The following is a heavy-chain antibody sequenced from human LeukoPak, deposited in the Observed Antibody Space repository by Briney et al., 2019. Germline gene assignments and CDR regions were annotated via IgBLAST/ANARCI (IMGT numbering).Heavy chain of an antibody. D-gene: IGHD2/OR15-2a*01. CDR3: VRDVFSLGDS. CDR2: INHDGTLR. Sequence: PGGSLRRSCAASGFTFSSYSMNWVRQAPGKGLVWVSHINHDGTLRNYADSVKGRFTISRDFAKNTLYLQMNTLGAEDTAVYYCVRDVFSLGDSWGQGTLVTVSS. J-gene: IGHJ4*02. V-gene: IGHV3-74*01. CDR1: GFTFSSYS.